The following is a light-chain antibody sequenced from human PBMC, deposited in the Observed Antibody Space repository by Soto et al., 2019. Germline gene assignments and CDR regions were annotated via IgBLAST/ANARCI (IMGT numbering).Light chain of an antibody. CDR1: QNVSSNY. V-gene: IGKV3-20*01. CDR2: GTS. J-gene: IGKJ3*01. CDR3: QQYGGSFT. Sequence: EIALTQSPGTLSLSPGERASLSCRASQNVSSNYLTWYQQKPGQAPRLLFYGTSRKATGIPDRFSGSGSGTDFTLTISRLEPEDFAMYYCQQYGGSFTFGPGTKVDVK.